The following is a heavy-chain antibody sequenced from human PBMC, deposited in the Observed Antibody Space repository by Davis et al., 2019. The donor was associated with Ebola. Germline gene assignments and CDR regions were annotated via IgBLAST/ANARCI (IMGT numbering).Heavy chain of an antibody. CDR2: ISYDGSNK. J-gene: IGHJ4*02. D-gene: IGHD6-13*01. CDR3: AKDGQQLAPYFDY. Sequence: GESLKISCAASGFTFSGYGMHWVRQAPGKGLEWVAVISYDGSNKYYADSVKGRFTISRDNSKNTLYLQMNSLRAEDTAVYYCAKDGQQLAPYFDYWGQGTLVTVSS. CDR1: GFTFSGYG. V-gene: IGHV3-30*18.